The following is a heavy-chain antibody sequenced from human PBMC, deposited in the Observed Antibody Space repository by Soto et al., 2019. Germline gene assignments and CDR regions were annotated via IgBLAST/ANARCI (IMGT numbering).Heavy chain of an antibody. J-gene: IGHJ4*02. Sequence: QVQLQESGPGLVRPSGTVSLTCAVSGGSISNCDWWRWVRQPPGKGLEWIGEIHHCGSTNYNTSLKLRVTMSVVPSKNLFSLTLNSVTAADTAFYYCARDQGSHPGDWGQGTLVSVSS. D-gene: IGHD6-13*01. CDR3: ARDQGSHPGD. CDR1: GGSISNCDW. V-gene: IGHV4-4*02. CDR2: IHHCGST.